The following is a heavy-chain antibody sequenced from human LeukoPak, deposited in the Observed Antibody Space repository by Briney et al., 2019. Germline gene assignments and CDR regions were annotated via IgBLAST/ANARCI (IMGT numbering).Heavy chain of an antibody. Sequence: GSLRLSCAASGFTFSSHWMHWVRQAPGKGLVWVSRINRDGSSTSYADSVKGRFTISRDNAKNTLYLQMNSLRAEDTAVYYCARDASQSGYNWFDPWGQGTLVTVSA. V-gene: IGHV3-74*01. D-gene: IGHD3-3*01. J-gene: IGHJ5*02. CDR2: INRDGSST. CDR3: ARDASQSGYNWFDP. CDR1: GFTFSSHW.